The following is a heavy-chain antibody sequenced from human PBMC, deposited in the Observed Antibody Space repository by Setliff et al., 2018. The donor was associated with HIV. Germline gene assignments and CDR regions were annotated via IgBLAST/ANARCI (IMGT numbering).Heavy chain of an antibody. CDR3: ARGGQIGVVPAARWFDP. CDR1: GYTFTSYA. CDR2: INAGNGNT. J-gene: IGHJ5*02. Sequence: ASVKVSCKASGYTFTSYAMHWVRQAPGQRLEWMGWINAGNGNTKYSQKFQGRVTITRDTSASTAYMEVSSLRSEDTAVYYCARGGQIGVVPAARWFDPWGQGTLVTVSS. D-gene: IGHD2-2*01. V-gene: IGHV1-3*01.